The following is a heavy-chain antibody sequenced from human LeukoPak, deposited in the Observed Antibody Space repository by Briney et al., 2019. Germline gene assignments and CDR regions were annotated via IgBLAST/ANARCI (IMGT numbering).Heavy chain of an antibody. CDR2: ISYDGSNK. CDR1: GFTFSSYG. Sequence: GGSLRLSCAASGFTFSSYGMHWVRQAPGKGLEWVAVISYDGSNKYYADSVKGRFTISRDNSKNTLYLQMNSLRAEDTAVYYCAKLIPEDSSGWWGTFDIWGQGTMVTVSS. CDR3: AKLIPEDSSGWWGTFDI. V-gene: IGHV3-30*18. J-gene: IGHJ3*02. D-gene: IGHD6-19*01.